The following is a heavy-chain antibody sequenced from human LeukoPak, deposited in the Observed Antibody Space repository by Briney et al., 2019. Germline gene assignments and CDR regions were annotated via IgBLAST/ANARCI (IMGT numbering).Heavy chain of an antibody. CDR1: GVSFSSYY. V-gene: IGHV4-59*01. D-gene: IGHD6-6*01. CDR2: IYYTGSS. J-gene: IGHJ4*02. CDR3: ARGGSRQSSSSDFDY. Sequence: NPSETLSLTCTVSGVSFSSYYWSWIRQPPEKPLEWIGYIYYTGSSNYNPSLKSRVTISVDTAKNKFSLRLSSVTAADTAVYYCARGGSRQSSSSDFDYWGQGILVTVSS.